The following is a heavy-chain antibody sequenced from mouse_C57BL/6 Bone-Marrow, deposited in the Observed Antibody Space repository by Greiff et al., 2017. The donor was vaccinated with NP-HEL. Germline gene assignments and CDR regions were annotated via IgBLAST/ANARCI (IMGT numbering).Heavy chain of an antibody. D-gene: IGHD1-1*01. CDR2: IDPENGDT. J-gene: IGHJ4*01. V-gene: IGHV14-4*01. CDR1: GFTIKDDY. Sequence: EVQLQQSGAELVRPGASVKLSCTVSGFTIKDDYMHWVKQRPEQGLEWIGWIDPENGDTEYASKFQGKATITADTSSNTAYLQLSSLTSEDTAVYDGTTGGSSPYAMDYWGQGTSVTVSS. CDR3: TTGGSSPYAMDY.